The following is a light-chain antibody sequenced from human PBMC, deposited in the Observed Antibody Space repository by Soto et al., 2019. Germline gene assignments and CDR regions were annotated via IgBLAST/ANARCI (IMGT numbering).Light chain of an antibody. CDR3: QQYGSSLGVT. Sequence: EVVFTQSPGTLSLSPGERATLSCRASQSVSSSYLAWYQQKPGQAPRLLIYGASSRATGIPDRFSGSGSGTDFTLTISRLGPEDFAVYYCQQYGSSLGVTCGGATKV. CDR2: GAS. V-gene: IGKV3-20*01. CDR1: QSVSSSY. J-gene: IGKJ4*01.